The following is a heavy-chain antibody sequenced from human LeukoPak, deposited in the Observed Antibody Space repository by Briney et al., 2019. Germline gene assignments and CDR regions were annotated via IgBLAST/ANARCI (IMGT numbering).Heavy chain of an antibody. CDR1: GGSISSSSHS. Sequence: PSETLSLTCTVSGGSISSSSHSWGWIRQPPGKGLEWTGTIYYTGRTYYNPSLESRVTISVDTSKNQFSLKLSSVTAADTAVYYCAASDSSSWYLFDYWGQGTLVTVSS. D-gene: IGHD6-13*01. V-gene: IGHV4-39*07. J-gene: IGHJ4*02. CDR2: IYYTGRT. CDR3: AASDSSSWYLFDY.